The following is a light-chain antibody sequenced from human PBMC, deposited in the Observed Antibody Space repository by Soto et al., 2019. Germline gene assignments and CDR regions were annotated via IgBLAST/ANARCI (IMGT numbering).Light chain of an antibody. V-gene: IGKV3-15*01. Sequence: EIVMTQSPATLSVSPGERATLSCRASQSVSSNLAWYQQKPGQAPRLLIYGASTRATGIPARFSGSGSGTEFTLTISRLQSEDFAVYYCQPYNNFWTFGQGTKVEIK. CDR2: GAS. CDR3: QPYNNFWT. J-gene: IGKJ1*01. CDR1: QSVSSN.